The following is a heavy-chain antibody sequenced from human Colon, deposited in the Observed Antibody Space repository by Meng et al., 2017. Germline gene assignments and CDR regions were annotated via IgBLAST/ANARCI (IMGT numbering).Heavy chain of an antibody. CDR1: GGSISGGSYY. J-gene: IGHJ5*02. CDR3: ARCSYCSGGSCYYGDWFDP. CDR2: IYTSGST. D-gene: IGHD2-15*01. V-gene: IGHV4-61*02. Sequence: SETLSLTCTVSGGSISGGSYYWSWIRQPAGKGLEWIGRIYTSGSTNYNPSLKSRVTISVDTSKNQFSLKLSSVTAADTAVYYCARCSYCSGGSCYYGDWFDPWGQGTLVTVSS.